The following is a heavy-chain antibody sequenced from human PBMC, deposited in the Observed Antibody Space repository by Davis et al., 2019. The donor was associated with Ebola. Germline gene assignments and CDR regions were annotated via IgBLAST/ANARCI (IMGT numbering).Heavy chain of an antibody. J-gene: IGHJ6*02. D-gene: IGHD2-8*02. CDR2: FYARGST. CDR1: GGSISSGSYY. Sequence: SETLSLTCTVSGGSISSGSYYWGWIRQPAGKGLEWIGHFYARGSTNYNPSLKSRVTISVDTSKNQFSLKLSSVTAADTAVYYCARAYCLGGVCLMDYYGMDVWGQGTTVTVSS. CDR3: ARAYCLGGVCLMDYYGMDV. V-gene: IGHV4-61*09.